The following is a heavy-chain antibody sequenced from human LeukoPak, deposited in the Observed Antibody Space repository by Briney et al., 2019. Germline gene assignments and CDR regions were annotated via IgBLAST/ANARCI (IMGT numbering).Heavy chain of an antibody. Sequence: PSETLSLTCTASGGSISSYYWSWIRQPPGKGLEWIGYIYYSGSTNYNPSLKSRVTISVDTSKNQFSLKLSSVTAADTAVYYCAREIRMTLGGFGPPYYYYYMDVWGKGTTVTISS. D-gene: IGHD3-10*01. CDR1: GGSISSYY. CDR3: AREIRMTLGGFGPPYYYYYMDV. V-gene: IGHV4-59*01. CDR2: IYYSGST. J-gene: IGHJ6*03.